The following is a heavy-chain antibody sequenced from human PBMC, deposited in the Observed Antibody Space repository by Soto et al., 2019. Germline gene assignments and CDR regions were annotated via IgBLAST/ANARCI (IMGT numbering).Heavy chain of an antibody. CDR1: GGSISSYY. CDR3: ARAPRGNYGYPSHFDD. Sequence: PSETLSLTCTVSGGSISSYYWSWIRQPPGKGLEWIGYIYYSGSTNYNPSLKSRVTISVDTPKNQFSLKLSSVTAADTAVYYCARAPRGNYGYPSHFDDRGQRTAVTVSS. J-gene: IGHJ4*02. V-gene: IGHV4-59*01. CDR2: IYYSGST. D-gene: IGHD3-10*01.